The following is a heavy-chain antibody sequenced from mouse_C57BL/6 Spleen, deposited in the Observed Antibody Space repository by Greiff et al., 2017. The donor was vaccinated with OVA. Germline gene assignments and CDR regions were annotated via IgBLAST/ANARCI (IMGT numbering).Heavy chain of an antibody. V-gene: IGHV1-69*01. J-gene: IGHJ2*01. CDR1: GYTFTSYW. D-gene: IGHD1-1*01. CDR3: ARLDYYGSRG. CDR2: IDPSDSYT. Sequence: VQLQQPGAELVMPGASVKLSCKASGYTFTSYWMHWVKQRPGQGLEWIGEIDPSDSYTNYNQKFKGKSTLTVDKSSSTAYMQLSSLTSEDSAVYYCARLDYYGSRGWGQGTTLTVSS.